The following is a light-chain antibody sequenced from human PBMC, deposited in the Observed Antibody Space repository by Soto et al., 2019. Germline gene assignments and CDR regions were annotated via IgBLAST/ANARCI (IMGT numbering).Light chain of an antibody. Sequence: QSVLTQPASVSGSPGQSITISCTGTSSDVGGYNYVSWYQQHPGKAPKLMIYDVSNRPSGVSNRFSGSKSGNTAPLTISGLQAEDEADYYCSSYTSSSTLYVFGTGIKVTVL. CDR3: SSYTSSSTLYV. V-gene: IGLV2-14*01. J-gene: IGLJ1*01. CDR2: DVS. CDR1: SSDVGGYNY.